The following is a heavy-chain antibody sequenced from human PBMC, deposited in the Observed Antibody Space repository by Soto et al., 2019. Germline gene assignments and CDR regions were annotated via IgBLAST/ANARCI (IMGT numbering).Heavy chain of an antibody. V-gene: IGHV4-59*01. J-gene: IGHJ3*02. CDR2: IYYSGST. Sequence: PSETLSLTCTVSGGSISSYYWSWIRQPPGKGLEWIGYIYYSGSTNYNPSLKSRVTISVDTSKNQFSLKLSSLTAADTAVYYCARDPGYYDILTGGSFDIWGQGTMVTVSS. CDR1: GGSISSYY. CDR3: ARDPGYYDILTGGSFDI. D-gene: IGHD3-9*01.